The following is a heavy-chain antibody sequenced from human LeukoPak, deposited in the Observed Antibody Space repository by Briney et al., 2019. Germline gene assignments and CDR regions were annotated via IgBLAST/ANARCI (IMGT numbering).Heavy chain of an antibody. Sequence: GGSLRLSCAASGFTFSTYAMSWVRQAPGKGLEWVSPISGDGINTYCAGSVKGRFTISRDNSQNTLYLQMSSLRAEDTAVYYCAKHSKYSSSHFDYWGQGTLVTVSS. CDR1: GFTFSTYA. V-gene: IGHV3-23*01. J-gene: IGHJ4*02. D-gene: IGHD6-6*01. CDR3: AKHSKYSSSHFDY. CDR2: ISGDGINT.